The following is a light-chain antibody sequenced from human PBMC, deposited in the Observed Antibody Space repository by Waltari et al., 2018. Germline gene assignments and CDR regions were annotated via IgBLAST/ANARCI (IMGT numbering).Light chain of an antibody. V-gene: IGKV3-20*01. CDR3: QKYDRLPAT. CDR2: DTS. CDR1: QTVGKA. Sequence: EIVLTQSPGTLSLSPGETATLSCRASQTVGKALTWYQQKPGHAPRLRIYDTSRRAPGIPDRFSGSVFGTDFSLTISRLEPEDFAVYYCQKYDRLPATFGQGTKVEIK. J-gene: IGKJ1*01.